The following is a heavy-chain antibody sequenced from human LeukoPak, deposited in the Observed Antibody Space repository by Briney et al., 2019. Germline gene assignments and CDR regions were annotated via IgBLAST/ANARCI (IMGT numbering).Heavy chain of an antibody. CDR2: IKTDGSSA. Sequence: GGSLRLSCEASGFSFSSYWMHWVRQAPGKGLVWVSRIKTDGSSATYADSVKGRFTISRDNAKNSLSLQMNSLRAEDTAVYYCARDYYRYFSLWGRGTLVTVSS. CDR1: GFSFSSYW. CDR3: ARDYYRYFSL. J-gene: IGHJ2*01. V-gene: IGHV3-74*01.